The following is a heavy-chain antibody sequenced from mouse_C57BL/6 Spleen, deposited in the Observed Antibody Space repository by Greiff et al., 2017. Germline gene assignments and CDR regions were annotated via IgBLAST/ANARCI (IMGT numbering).Heavy chain of an antibody. J-gene: IGHJ2*01. CDR2: INPNNGGT. CDR1: GYTFTDYY. CDR3: AGEDWDGEGFAY. V-gene: IGHV1-26*01. Sequence: VQLQQSGPELVKPGASVKISCKASGYTFTDYYMNWVKQSHGKSLEWIGDINPNNGGTSYNQKFKGKATLTVDKSSSTAYMELRSLTSEDSAVYYCAGEDWDGEGFAYWGQGTTLTVSS. D-gene: IGHD4-1*01.